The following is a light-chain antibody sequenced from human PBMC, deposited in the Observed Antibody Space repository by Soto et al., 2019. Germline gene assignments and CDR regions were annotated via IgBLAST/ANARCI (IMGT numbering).Light chain of an antibody. CDR1: QGISSY. CDR3: QQYYSYPRFT. Sequence: AIRMTQSPSSFSASTGDRVTITCRASQGISSYLAWYQQKPGKAPKLLIYAASTLQSGVPSRFSGSGSGTGFTLTISCLQSEAFATYYCQQYYSYPRFTFGPGTKVDIK. J-gene: IGKJ3*01. V-gene: IGKV1-8*01. CDR2: AAS.